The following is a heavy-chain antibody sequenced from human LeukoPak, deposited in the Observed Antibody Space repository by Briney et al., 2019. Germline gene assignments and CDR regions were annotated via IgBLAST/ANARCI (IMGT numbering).Heavy chain of an antibody. J-gene: IGHJ4*02. CDR2: INPSGGST. CDR1: GYTFTSYA. V-gene: IGHV1-46*01. D-gene: IGHD2-15*01. Sequence: ASVKVSCKASGYTFTSYAMNWVRQAPGQGLEWMGIINPSGGSTSYAQKFQGRVTMTRDMSTSTVYMELSSLRSEDTAVYYCARVSYCSGGSCYDGSLDYWGQGTLVTVSS. CDR3: ARVSYCSGGSCYDGSLDY.